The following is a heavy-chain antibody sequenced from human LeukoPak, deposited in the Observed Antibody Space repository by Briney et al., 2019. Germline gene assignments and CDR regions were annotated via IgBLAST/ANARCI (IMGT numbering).Heavy chain of an antibody. CDR1: GGSISSYY. J-gene: IGHJ4*02. CDR2: IYYSGST. Sequence: SETLSLTCTVSGGSISSYYWSWIRQPPGKGLEWIGYIYYSGSTNYNPSLKSLVTISVDTSKNQFSLKLSSVTAADTAVYYCARAEGGRFLEPFDYWGQGTLVTVSS. CDR3: ARAEGGRFLEPFDY. D-gene: IGHD3-3*01. V-gene: IGHV4-59*01.